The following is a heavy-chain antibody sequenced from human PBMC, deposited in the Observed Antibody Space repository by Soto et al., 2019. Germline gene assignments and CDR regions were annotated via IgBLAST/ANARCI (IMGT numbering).Heavy chain of an antibody. Sequence: QVQLVQSGAEVKKPGASVKVSCKASGYTFTSYGISWVRQAPGQGLEWMGWIRAYNGNTNYAQKLQGRVTMATDTSTSPAYMELRSLRSDDTAVYYCARVDGVTLFGVVRYYYYYMDVWGKGTTVTVSS. J-gene: IGHJ6*03. CDR3: ARVDGVTLFGVVRYYYYYMDV. CDR2: IRAYNGNT. CDR1: GYTFTSYG. V-gene: IGHV1-18*01. D-gene: IGHD3-3*01.